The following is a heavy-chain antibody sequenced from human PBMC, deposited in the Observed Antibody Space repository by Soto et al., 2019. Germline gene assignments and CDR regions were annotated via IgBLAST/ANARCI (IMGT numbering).Heavy chain of an antibody. CDR1: GGTFSSYA. D-gene: IGHD3-22*01. CDR3: ASGARYDSSGYDDY. Sequence: QVQLVQSGAEVKKPGSSVKVSCKASGGTFSSYAISWVRQAPGQGLEWMGGIIPIFGTANYAQKVQGRVTXXAXEXXSTAYMELSSLRSEDTAVYYCASGARYDSSGYDDYWGQGTLVTVSS. J-gene: IGHJ4*02. CDR2: IIPIFGTA. V-gene: IGHV1-69*12.